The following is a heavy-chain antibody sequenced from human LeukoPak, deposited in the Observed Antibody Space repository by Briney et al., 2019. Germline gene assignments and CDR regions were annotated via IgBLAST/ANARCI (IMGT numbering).Heavy chain of an antibody. CDR3: ARDDVATVFDY. D-gene: IGHD3-16*01. CDR1: GFTVSSNY. Sequence: GGSLRLSCVASGFTVSSNYMTWVRQAPGKGLEWVSVIYSGGNTFYADSVKDRFTISRDNSKNTLYLQMNSLRGEDTAIYYCARDDVATVFDYWGQGTLVTVSS. J-gene: IGHJ4*02. CDR2: IYSGGNT. V-gene: IGHV3-66*02.